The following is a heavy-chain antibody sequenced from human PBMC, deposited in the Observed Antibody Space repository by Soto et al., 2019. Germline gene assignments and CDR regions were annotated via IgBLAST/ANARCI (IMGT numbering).Heavy chain of an antibody. Sequence: QVQLQESGPGLVKPSETLSLTCTVSGGSISSYYWSWIRQPAGKGLEWIGRIYTSGSTNYNPSLKCRVTMSVDTSKNQFSLKLSSVTAADTAVYYCAGGSSSWYFYYYGMDVWGQGTTVTVSS. CDR3: AGGSSSWYFYYYGMDV. D-gene: IGHD6-13*01. J-gene: IGHJ6*02. CDR1: GGSISSYY. V-gene: IGHV4-4*07. CDR2: IYTSGST.